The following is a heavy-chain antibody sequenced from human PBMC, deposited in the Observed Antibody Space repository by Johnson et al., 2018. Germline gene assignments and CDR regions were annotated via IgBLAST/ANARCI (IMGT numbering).Heavy chain of an antibody. J-gene: IGHJ4*01. D-gene: IGHD2-15*01. CDR2: ISHDGSST. CDR3: ARDLGRGGSFDY. Sequence: QVQLVQSGGGVVQSGRSLSLSCAASGFAFNTYGMHWVRQTPGQGLEWVGLISHDGSSTSHADSGMGRFTIYRDNSKNTLYLEMNTLRGEDTAVYYCARDLGRGGSFDYVCHGTMVTVSS. V-gene: IGHV3-30*03. CDR1: GFAFNTYG.